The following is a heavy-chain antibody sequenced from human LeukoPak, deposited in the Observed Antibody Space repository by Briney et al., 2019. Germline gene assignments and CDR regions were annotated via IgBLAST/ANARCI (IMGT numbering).Heavy chain of an antibody. Sequence: SETLSLTCAVYGGSFSGYYWSWIRQPPGKGLEWIGEINHSGSTNYNPSLKSRVTISVDTSKNQFSLKLSSVTAADTAVYYCARGRGSPSYGAFDYWGQGTLVTVSS. CDR1: GGSFSGYY. D-gene: IGHD6-6*01. CDR3: ARGRGSPSYGAFDY. J-gene: IGHJ4*02. V-gene: IGHV4-34*01. CDR2: INHSGST.